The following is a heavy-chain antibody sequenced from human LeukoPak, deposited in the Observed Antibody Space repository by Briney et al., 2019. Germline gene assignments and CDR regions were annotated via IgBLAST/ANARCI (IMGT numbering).Heavy chain of an antibody. Sequence: GGSLTLSCAASGFTLSTYWMSWVRQAPGKGLEWVANMEGDGSEKNYRDSVKGRFSISRDNAKNSLYLQMNSLRAEDTAVYYCARVRSVGGNPHAFNIWGQGTMVTVSS. CDR1: GFTLSTYW. CDR3: ARVRSVGGNPHAFNI. D-gene: IGHD4-23*01. V-gene: IGHV3-7*01. J-gene: IGHJ3*02. CDR2: MEGDGSEK.